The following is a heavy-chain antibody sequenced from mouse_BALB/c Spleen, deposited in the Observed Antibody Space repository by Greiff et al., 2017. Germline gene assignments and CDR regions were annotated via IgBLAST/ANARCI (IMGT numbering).Heavy chain of an antibody. Sequence: EVKLMESGPGLVKPSQSLSLTCTVTGYSITSDYAWNWIRQFPGNKLEWMGYISYSGSTSYNPSLKSRISITRDTSKNQFFLQLNSVTTEDTATYYCATAGDYGTPFAYWGQGTLVTVSA. D-gene: IGHD2-1*01. CDR1: GYSITSDYA. CDR3: ATAGDYGTPFAY. CDR2: ISYSGST. J-gene: IGHJ3*01. V-gene: IGHV3-2*02.